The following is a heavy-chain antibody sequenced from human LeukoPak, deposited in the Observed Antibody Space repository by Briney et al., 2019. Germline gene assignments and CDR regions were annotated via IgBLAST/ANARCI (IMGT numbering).Heavy chain of an antibody. D-gene: IGHD6-19*01. CDR3: AKYHGGTYSSGPVYFDY. CDR2: ISNSGGST. J-gene: IGHJ4*02. Sequence: PGGSLRLSCTASGFTFSNYAMSWVRQAPGKGLEWVSSISNSGGSTYHADSVKGRFTISRDNSRNTLYLQMSSLRAEDTAVYYCAKYHGGTYSSGPVYFDYWGQGTLVTVSS. V-gene: IGHV3-23*01. CDR1: GFTFSNYA.